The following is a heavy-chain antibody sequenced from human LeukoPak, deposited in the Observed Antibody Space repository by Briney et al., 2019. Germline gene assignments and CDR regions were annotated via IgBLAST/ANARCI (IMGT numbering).Heavy chain of an antibody. CDR1: GFTVSNNF. V-gene: IGHV3-66*01. J-gene: IGHJ6*02. CDR3: ARGSCGGDCYYYYYGMDV. Sequence: GSLRLSCAASGFTVSNNFLRWVRQAPGKGLGWVSLIYCGGSTYYAGSVKGRFTISRDNSKNTLYLQMNSLRAEDSAVYYCARGSCGGDCYYYYYGMDVWALGTTVTVSS. D-gene: IGHD2-21*02. CDR2: IYCGGST.